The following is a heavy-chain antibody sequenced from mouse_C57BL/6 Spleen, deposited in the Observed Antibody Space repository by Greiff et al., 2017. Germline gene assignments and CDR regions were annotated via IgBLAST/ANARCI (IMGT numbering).Heavy chain of an antibody. CDR3: TRDDDGYYFAY. J-gene: IGHJ3*01. V-gene: IGHV5-9-1*02. CDR1: GFTFSSYA. D-gene: IGHD2-3*01. CDR2: ISSGGDYI. Sequence: EVKLMESGEGLVKPGGSLKLSCAASGFTFSSYAMSWVRPTPEKRLEWVAYISSGGDYIYYADTVKGRFTISRDNARNTLYLQMSSLKSEDTAMYYCTRDDDGYYFAYWGQGTLVTVSA.